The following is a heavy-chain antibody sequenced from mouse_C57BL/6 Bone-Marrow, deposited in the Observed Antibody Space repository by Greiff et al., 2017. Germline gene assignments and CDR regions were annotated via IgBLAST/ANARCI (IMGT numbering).Heavy chain of an antibody. CDR1: GYTFTSYT. V-gene: IGHV1-4*01. CDR3: ARGGSLFAY. J-gene: IGHJ3*01. Sequence: QLQQSGAELARPGASVKMSCKASGYTFTSYTMHWVKQRLGQGLEWIGYINPSSGYTKYNQKFKDKATLTADKSSSTAYMQLSSLTSEDSAVYYCARGGSLFAYWGQGTLVTVSA. CDR2: INPSSGYT.